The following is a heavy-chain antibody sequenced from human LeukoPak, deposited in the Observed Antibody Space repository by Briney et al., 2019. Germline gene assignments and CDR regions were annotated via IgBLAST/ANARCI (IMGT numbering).Heavy chain of an antibody. CDR1: GFTFSSYD. D-gene: IGHD4-23*01. Sequence: PGGSLRLSCAASGFTFSSYDMHWVRQATGKGLEWVSAIGTAGDIYYPGSVKGRFTISRENAKNSLYLQMNSLRAGDTAVYYCARGPYYGGNSDAFDIWGQGTMVTVSS. CDR3: ARGPYYGGNSDAFDI. J-gene: IGHJ3*02. CDR2: IGTAGDI. V-gene: IGHV3-13*01.